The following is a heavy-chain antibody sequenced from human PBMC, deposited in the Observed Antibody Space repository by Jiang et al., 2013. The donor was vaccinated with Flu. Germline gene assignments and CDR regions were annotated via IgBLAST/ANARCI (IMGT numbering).Heavy chain of an antibody. J-gene: IGHJ5*02. CDR3: ARAREDCGGDCPLGWFVP. D-gene: IGHD2-21*02. CDR1: GDSVHSGSYY. V-gene: IGHV4-61*01. Sequence: CTVSGDSVHSGSYYWTWIRQPQGRDWSGLGISISLGESSTTLPQESSHYIARHLQDQFSLRLNSVTAADTAVYYCARAREDCGGDCPLGWFVPWGQGTLVTVSS. CDR2: SISLGES.